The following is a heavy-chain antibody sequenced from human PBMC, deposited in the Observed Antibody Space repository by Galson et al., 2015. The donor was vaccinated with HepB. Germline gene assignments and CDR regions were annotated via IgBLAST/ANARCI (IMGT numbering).Heavy chain of an antibody. D-gene: IGHD3-3*01. CDR2: IYYSGST. Sequence: LSLTCTVSGGSISSYYWSWIRQPPGKGLEWIGYIYYSGSTNYNPSLKSRVTISVDTSKNQFSLKLSSVTAADTAVYYCSRSTYYDFWSGYSPYFDYWGQGTLVTVSS. CDR3: SRSTYYDFWSGYSPYFDY. J-gene: IGHJ4*02. CDR1: GGSISSYY. V-gene: IGHV4-59*01.